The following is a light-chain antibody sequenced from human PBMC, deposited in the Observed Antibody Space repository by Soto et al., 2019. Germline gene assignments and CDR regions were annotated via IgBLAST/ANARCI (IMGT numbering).Light chain of an antibody. V-gene: IGKV1-5*01. Sequence: DIQMTQSPSTLSASVGDRVTITCRSSQSISFWLAWYQQKPGKAPKLLIYDASTLYSGVPSRFSGSRSGTEFTLTISSPQPDDFGSYYCQQYNSFAPYSFGQGTKLEI. CDR1: QSISFW. CDR3: QQYNSFAPYS. CDR2: DAS. J-gene: IGKJ2*03.